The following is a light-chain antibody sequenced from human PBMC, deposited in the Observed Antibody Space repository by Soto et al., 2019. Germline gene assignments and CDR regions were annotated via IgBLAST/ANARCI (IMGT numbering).Light chain of an antibody. J-gene: IGKJ1*01. CDR2: GAS. CDR1: QSVSSSY. V-gene: IGKV3-20*01. Sequence: EIVLTQSPGTLSSSPGERATLSCRASQSVSSSYLAWYQQKLGQAPRLLIYGASSRATGIPDRFSGSGSGTDFTLTISRLEPEDFAVYYCQQYGSSWTFGQGTKVEIK. CDR3: QQYGSSWT.